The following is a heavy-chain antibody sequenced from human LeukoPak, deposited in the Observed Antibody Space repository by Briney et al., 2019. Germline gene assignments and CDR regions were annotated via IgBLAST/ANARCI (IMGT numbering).Heavy chain of an antibody. V-gene: IGHV4-39*06. Sequence: SETLSLTRTGSGFSISSSSYYWGWTRHPPGKTLEWIGSIYYSGSTYYNPSLKSRVTISVDTSKNHCALKLSSGTAAGTAVYYCARGTSRLVVCDYWGQGSLVTGSS. CDR3: ARGTSRLVVCDY. CDR1: GFSISSSSYY. CDR2: IYYSGST. J-gene: IGHJ4*02. D-gene: IGHD2-8*01.